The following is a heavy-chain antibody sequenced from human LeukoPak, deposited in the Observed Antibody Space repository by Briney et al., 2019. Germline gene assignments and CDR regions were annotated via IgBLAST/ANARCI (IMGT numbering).Heavy chain of an antibody. CDR1: GFTFSSYV. CDR2: MSGSGGTT. D-gene: IGHD2-15*01. V-gene: IGHV3-23*01. J-gene: IGHJ4*02. Sequence: GGSLSLSCAASGFTFSSYVMSWVRQAPGKGLEWVSVMSGSGGTTDYADSVKGRITMSRDNSKHTMYLQMNNLRTDDTAVYYCARGCGTCSSQGSAWFCNGAYFDYWGQGSLVTVSS. CDR3: ARGCGTCSSQGSAWFCNGAYFDY.